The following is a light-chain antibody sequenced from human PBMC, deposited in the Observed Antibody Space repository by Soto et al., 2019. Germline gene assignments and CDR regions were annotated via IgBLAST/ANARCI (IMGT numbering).Light chain of an antibody. Sequence: EIVLTQSPGTLSLSPGERATLSCRASQSVSSSYLAWYQQKPGQAPRLLIYGASSRATGIPDRISGSGSGTDFTLTISRLEPEDFAVYYCQQYVSSPPWTFGQGTKVEIK. CDR3: QQYVSSPPWT. J-gene: IGKJ1*01. V-gene: IGKV3-20*01. CDR1: QSVSSSY. CDR2: GAS.